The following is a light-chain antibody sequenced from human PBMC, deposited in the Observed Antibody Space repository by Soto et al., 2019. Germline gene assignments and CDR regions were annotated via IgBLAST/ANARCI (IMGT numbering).Light chain of an antibody. V-gene: IGKV3-20*01. CDR3: QHYGRLLWT. CDR2: GVF. Sequence: EIVLTQSPGTLSLSPGERATLSCRASQSVSSSYLAWYQQKPGQAPRLLVNGVFSRATGIPDRFSGSGSGXXXXXXXXXLQPEDFAVYYCQHYGRLLWTFGQGTKVEVK. CDR1: QSVSSSY. J-gene: IGKJ1*01.